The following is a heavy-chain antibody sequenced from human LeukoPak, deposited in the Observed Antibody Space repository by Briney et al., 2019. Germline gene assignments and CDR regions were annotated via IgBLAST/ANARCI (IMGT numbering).Heavy chain of an antibody. D-gene: IGHD1-26*01. CDR1: GFTFSTYG. J-gene: IGHJ4*02. CDR3: ARDSPTPLIVGATRLDY. Sequence: GGSLRLSCAASGFTFSTYGMHWVRQAPGKGLEWVAFIRYDGSNKYYADSVKGRFTISRDSSKNTLYLQMNSLRAEDTAVYYCARDSPTPLIVGATRLDYWGQGTLVTVSS. CDR2: IRYDGSNK. V-gene: IGHV3-30*02.